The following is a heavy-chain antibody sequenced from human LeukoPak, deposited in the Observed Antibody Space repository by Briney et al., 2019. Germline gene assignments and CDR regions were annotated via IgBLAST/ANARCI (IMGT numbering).Heavy chain of an antibody. D-gene: IGHD3-22*01. Sequence: PGGSLRLSCAASGFTFSSYAMSWVRQAPGKGLVWVSRISSDGSSTTYADSVKGRFTISRDNAKNTLYLQMNSLRGEDTAVYYCTRDYYDSRGYYPDYWGQGTLVTVSS. V-gene: IGHV3-74*01. CDR3: TRDYYDSRGYYPDY. CDR2: ISSDGSST. J-gene: IGHJ4*02. CDR1: GFTFSSYA.